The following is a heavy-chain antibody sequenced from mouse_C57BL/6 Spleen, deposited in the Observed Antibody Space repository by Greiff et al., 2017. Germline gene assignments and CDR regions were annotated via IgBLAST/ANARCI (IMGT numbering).Heavy chain of an antibody. CDR2: ISYDGSN. CDR1: GYSITSGYY. D-gene: IGHD3-2*02. Sequence: EVKLMESGPGLVKPSQSLSLTCSVTGYSITSGYYWNWIRQFPGNKLEWMGYISYDGSNNYNPSLKNRISITRDTSKNQFFLKLNSVTTEDTATYYCAREGLDSSGYVYFDYWGQGTTLTVSS. CDR3: AREGLDSSGYVYFDY. V-gene: IGHV3-6*01. J-gene: IGHJ2*01.